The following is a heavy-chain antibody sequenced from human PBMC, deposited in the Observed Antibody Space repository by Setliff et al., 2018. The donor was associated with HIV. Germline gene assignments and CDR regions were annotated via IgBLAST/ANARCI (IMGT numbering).Heavy chain of an antibody. CDR1: GYSISDGYY. CDR3: ARHHNTMVRGVAYFQH. D-gene: IGHD3-10*01. V-gene: IGHV4-59*08. J-gene: IGHJ1*01. Sequence: SETLSLTCAVSGYSISDGYYWGWIRQPPGKGLEWIGYIYYSGNTNYNPSLKSRVTISVDTSKKQFSLKLSSVIAADTAVYYCARHHNTMVRGVAYFQHWGQGTLVTVSS. CDR2: IYYSGNT.